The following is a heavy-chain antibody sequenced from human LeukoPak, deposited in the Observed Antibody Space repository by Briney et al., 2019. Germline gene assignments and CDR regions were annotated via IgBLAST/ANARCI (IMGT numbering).Heavy chain of an antibody. D-gene: IGHD3-10*01. Sequence: SETLSLTCTVSGGSISSSSYYWGWIRQPPGKGLEWIGSIYYSGSTYYNPSLKSRVTISVDTSKNQFSLKLSSVTAADTAVYYCARDGPTDSYGSGRDFDYWGQGTLVTVSS. V-gene: IGHV4-39*02. CDR1: GGSISSSSYY. CDR3: ARDGPTDSYGSGRDFDY. J-gene: IGHJ4*02. CDR2: IYYSGST.